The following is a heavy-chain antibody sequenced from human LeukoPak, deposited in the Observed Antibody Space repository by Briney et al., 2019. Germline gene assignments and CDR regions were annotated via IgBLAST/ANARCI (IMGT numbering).Heavy chain of an antibody. CDR3: ARSGIRSYYDSSGYRTHDY. J-gene: IGHJ4*02. D-gene: IGHD3-22*01. CDR2: INPNSGGT. CDR1: GYTFTDYY. Sequence: ASVKVSCKASGYTFTDYYMHWVRQAPGQGLEWMGWINPNSGGTNYAQKFQGRVSMTRDTSISTAYMELSRLRSDDTAVYYCARSGIRSYYDSSGYRTHDYWGQGTLVTVSS. V-gene: IGHV1-2*02.